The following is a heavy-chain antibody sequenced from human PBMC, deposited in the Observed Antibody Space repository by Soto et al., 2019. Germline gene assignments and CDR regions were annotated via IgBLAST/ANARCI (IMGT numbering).Heavy chain of an antibody. CDR3: ARDGGGRFSQFDP. J-gene: IGHJ5*02. CDR2: IYYSGST. V-gene: IGHV4-39*02. CDR1: GGSISSSSYY. Sequence: SETLSLTCTVSGGSISSSSYYWGWIRQPPGKGLEWIGSIYYSGSTYYNPSLKSRVTISVDTSKNQFSLKLSSVTAADTAVYYCARDGGGRFSQFDPWGQGTLVTVSS. D-gene: IGHD3-3*01.